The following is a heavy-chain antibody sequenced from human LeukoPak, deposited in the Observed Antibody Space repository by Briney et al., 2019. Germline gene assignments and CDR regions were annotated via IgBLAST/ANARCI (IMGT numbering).Heavy chain of an antibody. V-gene: IGHV3-74*01. CDR1: GFTFSSSW. J-gene: IGHJ4*02. CDR2: INSDGSTT. D-gene: IGHD1-14*01. Sequence: GGSLRLSCAASGFTFSSSWMHWVRQAPGKGLVWVSRINSDGSTTTYADSVKGRFTISRDNAKNTLYLQTNSLGAEDTAVYFCARNTETTFDYWGQGTLVTVSP. CDR3: ARNTETTFDY.